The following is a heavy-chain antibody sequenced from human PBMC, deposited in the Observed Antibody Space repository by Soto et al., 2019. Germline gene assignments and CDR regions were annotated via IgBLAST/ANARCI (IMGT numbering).Heavy chain of an antibody. J-gene: IGHJ6*02. Sequence: SETLSLTCTVSGGSISSGDYYWSWIRQPPGKGLEWIGYIDYSGSTFNNPSLKSRLTLSMDTSKNQFSLKLSSVTAADSAVYYCARRAGDYGPYGMDVWGQGTTVTVSS. V-gene: IGHV4-30-4*01. CDR2: IDYSGST. CDR3: ARRAGDYGPYGMDV. CDR1: GGSISSGDYY. D-gene: IGHD3-9*01.